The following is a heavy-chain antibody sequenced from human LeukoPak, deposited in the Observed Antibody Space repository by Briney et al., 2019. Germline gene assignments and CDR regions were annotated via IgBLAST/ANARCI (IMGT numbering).Heavy chain of an antibody. CDR3: AKDGGDYDYYDYYMDV. Sequence: PGGSLRLSCAAPGFSFSTYGMNWVRQAPGKGLDWVAFIRYDGSNKYYADSVKGRFTISRDNSKNTVYLQMNSLRAEDTAVYYCAKDGGDYDYYDYYMDVWGKGTTVTVSS. CDR2: IRYDGSNK. D-gene: IGHD4-17*01. CDR1: GFSFSTYG. J-gene: IGHJ6*03. V-gene: IGHV3-30*02.